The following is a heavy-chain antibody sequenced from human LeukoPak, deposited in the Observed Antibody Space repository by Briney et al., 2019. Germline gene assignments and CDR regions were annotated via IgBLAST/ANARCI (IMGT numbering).Heavy chain of an antibody. J-gene: IGHJ6*03. D-gene: IGHD4-17*01. CDR1: GASISSTSHY. CDR3: ASNPGTEADDYGDYEGWAYYYYMDV. Sequence: PSETLSLTCTVSGASISSTSHYWGWIRQPPGKGLEWVGSIYYTGSTYQNPSLKSRVTVSLDMSKNQFSLKLSSVTAADTAVYYCASNPGTEADDYGDYEGWAYYYYMDVWGKGTTVTVSS. CDR2: IYYTGST. V-gene: IGHV4-39*07.